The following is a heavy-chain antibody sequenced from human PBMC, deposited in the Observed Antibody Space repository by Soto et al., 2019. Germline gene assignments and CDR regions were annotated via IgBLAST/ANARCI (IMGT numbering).Heavy chain of an antibody. V-gene: IGHV4-34*01. CDR2: INHSGST. CDR1: GGSFSGYY. Sequence: PSETLSLTCAVYGGSFSGYYWSWIRQPPGKXLEWIGEINHSGSTKYNPSLKSGVTISVDTSKNQFSLKLSSVTAADTAVYYCASGGYSSSWYPYYYYYGMDVWGQGTTVTVSS. CDR3: ASGGYSSSWYPYYYYYGMDV. J-gene: IGHJ6*02. D-gene: IGHD6-13*01.